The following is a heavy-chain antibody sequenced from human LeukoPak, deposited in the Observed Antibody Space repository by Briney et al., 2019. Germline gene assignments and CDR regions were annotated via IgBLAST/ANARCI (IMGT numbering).Heavy chain of an antibody. CDR2: IYYSGIL. D-gene: IGHD7-27*01. J-gene: IGHJ3*02. Sequence: SETPSLTCTVSGGSLSTGDYYWSWIRQPPGKGLEWIGYIYYSGILYYNPSLTSRVTISVDASKNQFSLKMRSVTAADAAVYYCASRNTERGTFDIWGQGTLVTVSS. V-gene: IGHV4-30-4*08. CDR3: ASRNTERGTFDI. CDR1: GGSLSTGDYY.